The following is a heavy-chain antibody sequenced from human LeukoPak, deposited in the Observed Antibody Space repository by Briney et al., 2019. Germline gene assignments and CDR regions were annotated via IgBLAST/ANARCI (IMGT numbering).Heavy chain of an antibody. CDR3: ARDLGRGYSKPYDY. D-gene: IGHD5-18*01. Sequence: AGRSLRLSCAASGFTFSSYGMHWVRQAPGKGLEWVAVIWYDGSNKYYADSVKGRFTISRDNSKNTLYLQMNSLRAEDTAVYYCARDLGRGYSKPYDYWGQGTLVTVSS. CDR1: GFTFSSYG. V-gene: IGHV3-33*01. J-gene: IGHJ4*02. CDR2: IWYDGSNK.